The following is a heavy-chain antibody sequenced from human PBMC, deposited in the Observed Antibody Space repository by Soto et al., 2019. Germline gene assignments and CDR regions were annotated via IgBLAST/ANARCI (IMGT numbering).Heavy chain of an antibody. CDR1: GFTFSSYA. CDR2: ISSNGGST. CDR3: ARSALYCSGGSCYSDYYYYMDV. J-gene: IGHJ6*03. D-gene: IGHD2-15*01. Sequence: GGSLRLSCAASGFTFSSYAMHWVRQAPGKGLEYVSAISSNGGSTYYANSVKGRFTISRDNSKNTLYLQMGSLRAEDMAVYYCARSALYCSGGSCYSDYYYYMDVWGKGTTVTVSS. V-gene: IGHV3-64*01.